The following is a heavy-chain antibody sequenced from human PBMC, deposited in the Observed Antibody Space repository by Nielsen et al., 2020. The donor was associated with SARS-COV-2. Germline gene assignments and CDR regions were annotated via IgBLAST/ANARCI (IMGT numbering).Heavy chain of an antibody. J-gene: IGHJ5*02. V-gene: IGHV1-2*02. D-gene: IGHD6-19*01. CDR1: GGTFSSYA. CDR2: FNPGSGGT. CDR3: ARGAQQWLADS. Sequence: ASVKVSCKASGGTFSSYAISWVRQAPGQGLEWMGWFNPGSGGTKYAQKFQGRVTTTRDMSVNTAYMKLSGLTSDDTAVYYCARGAQQWLADSWGQGTLVTVSS.